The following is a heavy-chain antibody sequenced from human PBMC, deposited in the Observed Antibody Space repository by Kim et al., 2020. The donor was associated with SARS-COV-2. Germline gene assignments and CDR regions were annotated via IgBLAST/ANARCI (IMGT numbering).Heavy chain of an antibody. CDR3: AKEAQMTDTSCFDF. D-gene: IGHD2-2*01. CDR2: ISIDSVYI. V-gene: IGHV3-23*01. Sequence: GGSLRLSWAASGFTFSSYSMNWVRQAPGRGPEWVSCISIDSVYIYYADSVKGRFTISRDNSKNTLYLQMNSLRAEDTAVYYCAKEAQMTDTSCFDFWGEG. J-gene: IGHJ4*02. CDR1: GFTFSSYS.